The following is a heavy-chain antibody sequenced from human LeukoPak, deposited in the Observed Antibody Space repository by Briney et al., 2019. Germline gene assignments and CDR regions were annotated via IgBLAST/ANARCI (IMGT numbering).Heavy chain of an antibody. D-gene: IGHD6-13*01. Sequence: GGSLRLSCAASGFTFSSYEMNWVRQAPGKGLEWVSYISSSASTIYYADSVKGRFTISRDNAKNSLYLQMNSLRAEDTAVYYCARVIGGSSWSYYYYYGMDVWGQGTTVTVSS. CDR1: GFTFSSYE. CDR3: ARVIGGSSWSYYYYYGMDV. J-gene: IGHJ6*02. CDR2: ISSSASTI. V-gene: IGHV3-48*03.